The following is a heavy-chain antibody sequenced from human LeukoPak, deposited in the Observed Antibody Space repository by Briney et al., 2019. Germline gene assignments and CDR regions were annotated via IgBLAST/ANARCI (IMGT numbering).Heavy chain of an antibody. CDR2: INPNSGGT. D-gene: IGHD1-26*01. CDR1: GYTFTGYY. J-gene: IGHJ4*02. CDR3: ARDVSGSYDS. V-gene: IGHV1-2*02. Sequence: GASVKVSCKASGYTFTGYYMHWVRQAPGQGLEWMGWINPNSGGTNYAQKFQGRVTMTRDTSISTAYMDLNSLRSDDTAVYYCARDVSGSYDSWGQGTLVTVSS.